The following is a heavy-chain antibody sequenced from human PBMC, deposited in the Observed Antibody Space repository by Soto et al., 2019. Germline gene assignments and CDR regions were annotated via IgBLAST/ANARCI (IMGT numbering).Heavy chain of an antibody. J-gene: IGHJ5*02. CDR3: ARASLGYCSSTSCRSNWFDP. CDR1: GGSISSGGYS. CDR2: MYHSGST. Sequence: SETLSLTCAVSGGSISSGGYSWSWIRQPPGKGLEWIGYMYHSGSTYYNPPLKGRVTISVDTSKNQFSLKLSSVTAADTAVYYCARASLGYCSSTSCRSNWFDPWGQGTLVTVSS. V-gene: IGHV4-30-2*05. D-gene: IGHD2-2*01.